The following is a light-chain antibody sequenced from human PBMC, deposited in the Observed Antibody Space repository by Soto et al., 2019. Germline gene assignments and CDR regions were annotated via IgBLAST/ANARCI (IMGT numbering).Light chain of an antibody. V-gene: IGKV2-28*01. CDR2: AGS. Sequence: DIVMTQSPLSLSVTPGEPASISCRSSQSLLHSNGYNYLDWYLQKPGQSPQLLIYAGSNRASGVPDRFSGSGSATDFTLKISRVEAEDVGTYYCMQAVQTPWTFGPGTKLEIK. CDR1: QSLLHSNGYNY. J-gene: IGKJ2*01. CDR3: MQAVQTPWT.